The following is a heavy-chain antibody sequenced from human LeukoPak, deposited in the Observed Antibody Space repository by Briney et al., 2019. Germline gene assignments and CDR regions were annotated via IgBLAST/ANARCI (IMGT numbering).Heavy chain of an antibody. V-gene: IGHV3-30*04. CDR1: GFTFSSYA. CDR2: ISYDGSNK. CDR3: ARDALTSKRGKGYYYYYMDV. D-gene: IGHD3-10*01. J-gene: IGHJ6*03. Sequence: GGSLRLSCAASGFTFSSYAMHWVRQAPGKGLEWVAVISYDGSNKYYADSVKGRFTISRDNSKNTLYLQMNSLSAEDTAVYYCARDALTSKRGKGYYYYYMDVWGKGTTVTVSS.